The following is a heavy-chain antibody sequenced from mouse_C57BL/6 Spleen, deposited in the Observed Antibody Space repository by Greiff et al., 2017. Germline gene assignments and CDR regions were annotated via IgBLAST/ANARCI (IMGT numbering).Heavy chain of an antibody. V-gene: IGHV1-85*01. J-gene: IGHJ4*01. CDR3: ARLTTGDYYAMDY. CDR2: MYPRDGRT. D-gene: IGHD2-12*01. Sequence: QVQLKQSGPELVKPGASVKLSCKASGYTFTSYDINWVKQRPGQGLEWIGWMYPRDGRTKYNEKVKGKATLTVDPSSSTAYMELHSLTSEDSAVYFCARLTTGDYYAMDYWGQGTSVTVSS. CDR1: GYTFTSYD.